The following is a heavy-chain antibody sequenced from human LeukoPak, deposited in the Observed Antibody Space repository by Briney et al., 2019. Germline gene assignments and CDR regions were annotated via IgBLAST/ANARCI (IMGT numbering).Heavy chain of an antibody. CDR1: GFTFSSYS. D-gene: IGHD2/OR15-2a*01. CDR2: ITSNTNYI. CDR3: AFYRGAHSYFAY. J-gene: IGHJ4*02. V-gene: IGHV3-21*01. Sequence: AGGSLRLSCAASGFTFSSYSMNWVRQAPGTGLEWVSSITSNTNYIYYADSVKGRFTISRDNSKNTVNLQMNSLRAEDTAVYYCAFYRGAHSYFAYWGQGTLVTVSS.